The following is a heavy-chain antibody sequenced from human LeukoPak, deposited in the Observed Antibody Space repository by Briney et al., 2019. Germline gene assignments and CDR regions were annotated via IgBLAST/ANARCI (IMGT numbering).Heavy chain of an antibody. Sequence: ASVKVSCKASGYTFTDYYIHWVRQAPGQGLEWMGRINPTSGGTTSAQKFRGRVTMTRDTSINTAYMELSRLRSDDTAVFYCARSSTTYYYFDFWGQGALVTDSS. CDR3: ARSSTTYYYFDF. CDR1: GYTFTDYY. D-gene: IGHD2-2*01. J-gene: IGHJ4*02. V-gene: IGHV1-2*06. CDR2: INPTSGGT.